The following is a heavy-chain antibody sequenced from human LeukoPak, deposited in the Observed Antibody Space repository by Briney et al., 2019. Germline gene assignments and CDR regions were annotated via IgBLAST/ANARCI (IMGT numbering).Heavy chain of an antibody. D-gene: IGHD3-22*01. CDR1: GGSFSGYY. V-gene: IGHV4-34*01. Sequence: SETLSLTCAVYGGSFSGYYRSWIRQPPGKGLEWIGEINHSGSTNYNPSLKSRVTISVDTSKNQFSLKLSSVTAADTAVYYCARGPHYYDSSGYYIKNAFDIWGQGTMVTVSS. CDR3: ARGPHYYDSSGYYIKNAFDI. J-gene: IGHJ3*02. CDR2: INHSGST.